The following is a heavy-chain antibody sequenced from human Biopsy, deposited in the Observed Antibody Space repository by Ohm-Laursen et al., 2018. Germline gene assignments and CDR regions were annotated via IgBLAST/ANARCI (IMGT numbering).Heavy chain of an antibody. CDR1: GGSIRSNGFY. Sequence: GTLSLTCTVSGGSIRSNGFYWGWIRQPPGKGLEWIGSISYRGTTSYNPSLKSRVAISVDTSKNQLSLSLNSVTAVDTAVFYCARLRGGVVINYSWFDPWGQGILVTVSS. J-gene: IGHJ5*02. V-gene: IGHV4-39*01. CDR3: ARLRGGVVINYSWFDP. D-gene: IGHD3-3*01. CDR2: ISYRGTT.